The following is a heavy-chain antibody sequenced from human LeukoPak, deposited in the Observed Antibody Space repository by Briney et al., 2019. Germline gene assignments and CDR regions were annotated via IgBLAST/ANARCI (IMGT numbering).Heavy chain of an antibody. D-gene: IGHD3-16*01. J-gene: IGHJ4*02. V-gene: IGHV3-48*03. CDR3: ARDTPNPALIGPDY. Sequence: GGSLRLSCAASGFTFSSYEMNWVRQAPGKGLEWVSYISSSGSPIYYADSVKGRFTISRDNAKNSLYLQMNSLRAGDTAIYYCARDTPNPALIGPDYWGQGTLVTVSS. CDR1: GFTFSSYE. CDR2: ISSSGSPI.